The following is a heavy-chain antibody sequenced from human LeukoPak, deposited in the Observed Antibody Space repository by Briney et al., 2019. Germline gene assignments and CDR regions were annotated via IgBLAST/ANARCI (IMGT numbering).Heavy chain of an antibody. D-gene: IGHD4-23*01. J-gene: IGHJ4*02. CDR2: MNPNSGNT. CDR1: GYTFTSYD. V-gene: IGHV1-8*01. CDR3: ARSGYGGNSFDY. Sequence: ASVKVSCKASGYTFTSYDINWVRQATGQGLERMGWMNPNSGNTGYAQKFQGRVTMTRNTSISTAYMELSSLRSEDTAVYYCARSGYGGNSFDYWGQGTLVTVSS.